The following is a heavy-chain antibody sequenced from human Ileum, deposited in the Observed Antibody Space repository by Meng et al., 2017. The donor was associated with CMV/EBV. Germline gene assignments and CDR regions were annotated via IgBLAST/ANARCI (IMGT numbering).Heavy chain of an antibody. CDR3: ARDLTNKWFYY. J-gene: IGHJ4*02. CDR1: GAPISSGSHS. Sequence: QMHQRESGPGLVKPADTLSLTCTASGAPISSGSHSWAWFRQPPGKRLEWIGSMYFSGIADYNPSLKSRVTISLHATQKQFSLRLTSVTAADSAVYFCARDLTNKWFYYWGQGTLVTVSS. V-gene: IGHV4-39*07. D-gene: IGHD1-26*01. CDR2: MYFSGIA.